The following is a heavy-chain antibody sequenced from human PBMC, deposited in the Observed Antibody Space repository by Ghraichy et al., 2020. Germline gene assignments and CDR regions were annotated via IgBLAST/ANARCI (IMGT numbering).Heavy chain of an antibody. CDR2: INPNSGGT. J-gene: IGHJ6*02. Sequence: ASVKVSCKASRYTFTGYYMHWVRQAPGQGLEWMGRINPNSGGTNYAQKFQGRVTMTRDTSISTAYMELSRLRSDDTAVYYCARGPDSSSWYDYYYYYGMDVWGQGTTVTVSS. D-gene: IGHD6-13*01. V-gene: IGHV1-2*06. CDR3: ARGPDSSSWYDYYYYYGMDV. CDR1: RYTFTGYY.